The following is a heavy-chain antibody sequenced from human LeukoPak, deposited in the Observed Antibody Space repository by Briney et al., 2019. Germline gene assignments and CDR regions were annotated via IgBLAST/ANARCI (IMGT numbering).Heavy chain of an antibody. Sequence: GASVKVSCKASGYTFTSYYMHWVRQAPGQGLEWMGIINPSGGSTSYAQKFQGRVTMTRDTSTSTVYMELSSLRSEDTAVYYCARDRPGYCSGGSCFRGLTKWGQGTLVTVSS. D-gene: IGHD2-15*01. CDR2: INPSGGST. J-gene: IGHJ4*02. CDR3: ARDRPGYCSGGSCFRGLTK. V-gene: IGHV1-46*01. CDR1: GYTFTSYY.